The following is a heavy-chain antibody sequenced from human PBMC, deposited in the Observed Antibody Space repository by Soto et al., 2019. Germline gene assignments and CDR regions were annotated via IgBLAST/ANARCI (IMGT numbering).Heavy chain of an antibody. CDR1: GGSISSSSYY. J-gene: IGHJ4*02. D-gene: IGHD3-3*01. Sequence: SETLSLTCTVSGGSISSSSYYWGWIRQPPGKGLEWIGSIYYSGSTYYNPSLKSRVTISVDTSKNQFSLKLSSVTAADTAVYYCATAIYDFWSGYYYFDYWGQGTLVTVS. V-gene: IGHV4-39*01. CDR2: IYYSGST. CDR3: ATAIYDFWSGYYYFDY.